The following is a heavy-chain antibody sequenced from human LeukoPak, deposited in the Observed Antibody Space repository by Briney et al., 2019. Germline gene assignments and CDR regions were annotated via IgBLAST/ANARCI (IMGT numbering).Heavy chain of an antibody. CDR2: ISCYNGDT. J-gene: IGHJ4*02. V-gene: IGHV1-18*04. CDR3: ARDPSNSAGYHAHFDS. CDR1: GYTFTHHG. D-gene: IGHD5-12*01. Sequence: GASVKVSRKASGYTFTHHGISWVRQAPGQGLEWMGWISCYNGDTMYAQNVQGRATMTTDTSTTTAYIELRSLSSDDTAMYYCARDPSNSAGYHAHFDSWGQGTLVTVSS.